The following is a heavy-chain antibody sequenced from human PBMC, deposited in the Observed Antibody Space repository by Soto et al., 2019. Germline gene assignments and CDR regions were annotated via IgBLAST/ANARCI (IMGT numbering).Heavy chain of an antibody. D-gene: IGHD2-8*02. J-gene: IGHJ4*02. V-gene: IGHV4-4*02. CDR1: GGSVSSTQW. CDR3: ASGKITGLFDY. CDR2: IYHSGST. Sequence: PSETLSLTCAVSGGSVSSTQWWTWVRQAPGKGLEWLGEIYHSGSTKYNPSLKSRVTVSVDTSKNQFSLKLTSVTAADTAVYYCASGKITGLFDYWGQGTLVIVSS.